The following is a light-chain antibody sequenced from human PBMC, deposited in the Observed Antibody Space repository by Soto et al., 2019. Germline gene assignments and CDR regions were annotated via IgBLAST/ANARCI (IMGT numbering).Light chain of an antibody. CDR3: SLYTSSSMDYV. CDR1: SSDVGGYNY. J-gene: IGLJ1*01. CDR2: EVS. V-gene: IGLV2-14*01. Sequence: QSAVTQPASVSGSPGQSITISCTGTSSDVGGYNYVSWYQQHPGKAPKLMIYEVSNRPSGVSNRFSGSKSGNTASLTISGLQAEDVAYYYCSLYTSSSMDYVFGTGTKLTVL.